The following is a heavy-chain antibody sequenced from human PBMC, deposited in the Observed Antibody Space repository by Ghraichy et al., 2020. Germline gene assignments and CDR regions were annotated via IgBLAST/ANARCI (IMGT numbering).Heavy chain of an antibody. CDR3: AITFNSSWNREYYFDY. CDR2: IYYSGST. Sequence: ETLSLTCSVSGGSISSRSYYWGWIRQPPGKGLEWIGSIYYSGSTYYNPSLTSRVTISVDTSKNQFSLKLTSVTAADTAVYFCAITFNSSWNREYYFDYWGQGTLVTVSS. J-gene: IGHJ4*02. CDR1: GGSISSRSYY. V-gene: IGHV4-39*01. D-gene: IGHD6-13*01.